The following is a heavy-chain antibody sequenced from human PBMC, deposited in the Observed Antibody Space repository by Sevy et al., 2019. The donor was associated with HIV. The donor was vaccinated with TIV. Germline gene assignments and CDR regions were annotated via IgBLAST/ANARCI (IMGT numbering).Heavy chain of an antibody. CDR1: GGSINSDH. CDR3: ARRNDFDS. CDR2: VYYTGGP. Sequence: SETLSLTCTVSGGSINSDHWNWIRQPPGKGLEWIGYVYYTGGPNYNPSLKNRVSISVDRTKNQVSLKLTSVTAADTAVYYCARRNDFDSWGQGTMVTVSS. V-gene: IGHV4-59*08. J-gene: IGHJ3*02.